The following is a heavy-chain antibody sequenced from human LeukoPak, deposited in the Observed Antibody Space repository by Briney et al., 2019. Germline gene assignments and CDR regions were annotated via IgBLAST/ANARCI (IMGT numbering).Heavy chain of an antibody. CDR1: GFTISFYW. Sequence: GGSLRLSCAASGFTISFYWMSWVRQAPGKGLEWVANINQVASEKNYVDSVKGRFTIARDNAKNSLYLQMNSVRAEDTAMYYCVRDGGYYGPDSWGQGALVSVSS. CDR2: INQVASEK. J-gene: IGHJ4*02. CDR3: VRDGGYYGPDS. D-gene: IGHD3-10*01. V-gene: IGHV3-7*04.